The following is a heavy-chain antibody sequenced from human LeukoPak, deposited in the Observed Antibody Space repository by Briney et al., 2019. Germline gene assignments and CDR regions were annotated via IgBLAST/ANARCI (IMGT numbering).Heavy chain of an antibody. CDR1: GFTFSSYE. CDR2: ISSGGSTI. J-gene: IGHJ5*02. CDR3: ARAGNYYGRHTNWFDP. D-gene: IGHD3-10*01. V-gene: IGHV3-48*03. Sequence: PGGSLRLSCAASGFTFSSYEMNWVRQAPGKGLEWVSYISSGGSTIYYADSVKGRFTISRDNAKNSLYLQMNSLRAEDTAVYYCARAGNYYGRHTNWFDPWGQGTLVTVSS.